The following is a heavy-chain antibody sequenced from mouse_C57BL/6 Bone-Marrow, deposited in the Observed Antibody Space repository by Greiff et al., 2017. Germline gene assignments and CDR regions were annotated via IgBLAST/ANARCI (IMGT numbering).Heavy chain of an antibody. V-gene: IGHV1-4*01. D-gene: IGHD2-1*01. Sequence: VKLQESGAELARPGASVKMSCKASGYTFTSYTMHWVKQRPGQGLEWIGYINPSSGYTKYNQKFKDKATLTADKSSSTAYMQLSSLTSEDSAVYYCARTTMAPFDYWGQGTTLTVSS. CDR3: ARTTMAPFDY. CDR1: GYTFTSYT. J-gene: IGHJ2*01. CDR2: INPSSGYT.